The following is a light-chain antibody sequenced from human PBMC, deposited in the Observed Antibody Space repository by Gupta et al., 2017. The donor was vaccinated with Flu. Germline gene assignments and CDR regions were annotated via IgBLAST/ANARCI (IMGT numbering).Light chain of an antibody. J-gene: IGKJ4*01. CDR3: QQSYTAPRS. Sequence: EILLTHSPSALSASVRGRDSLTCRARDRIGNFLNWYQQKPGKAPKLLIYRASTLHSGVPSRFSGNTSGTDFTLTINNLEPEDFATYSCQQSYTAPRSFGGGTKVEI. CDR2: RAS. V-gene: IGKV1-39*01. CDR1: DRIGNF.